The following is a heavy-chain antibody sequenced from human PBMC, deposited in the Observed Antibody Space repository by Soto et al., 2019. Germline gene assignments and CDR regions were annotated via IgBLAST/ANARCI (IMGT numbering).Heavy chain of an antibody. Sequence: ESGGGLVQPGGSLRLSCAASGFTFSSYDMHWVRQATGKGLEWVSAIGTAGDTYYPGSVKGRFTISRENAKNSLYLQMNSLRAEDTAVYYCARGGGYNDAFDIWGQGTMVTVSS. J-gene: IGHJ3*02. V-gene: IGHV3-13*01. CDR2: IGTAGDT. CDR3: ARGGGYNDAFDI. D-gene: IGHD1-20*01. CDR1: GFTFSSYD.